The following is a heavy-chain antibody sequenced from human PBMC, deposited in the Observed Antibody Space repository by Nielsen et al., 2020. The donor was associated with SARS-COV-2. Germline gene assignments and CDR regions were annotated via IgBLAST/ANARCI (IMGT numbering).Heavy chain of an antibody. Sequence: GGSLRLSCAASGFTFSDHYMTWIRQTPGKGLEWVSYISSSGSTIYYADSVKGRFTISRDNAKNSLYLQMNSLRAEDTAVYYCARGRGYYDFWSGLYYFDYWGQGTLVTVSS. J-gene: IGHJ4*02. V-gene: IGHV3-11*04. CDR2: ISSSGSTI. CDR3: ARGRGYYDFWSGLYYFDY. CDR1: GFTFSDHY. D-gene: IGHD3-3*01.